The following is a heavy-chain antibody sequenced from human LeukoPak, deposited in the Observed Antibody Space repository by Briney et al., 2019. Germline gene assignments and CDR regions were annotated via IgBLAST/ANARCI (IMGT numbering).Heavy chain of an antibody. V-gene: IGHV3-23*01. D-gene: IGHD4-17*01. CDR1: GFIFSGYT. Sequence: GGSLRLSCAASGFIFSGYTMNWVRQAPGKGLEWVSAISGSGAGTYYADSVKGRFTISRDNSKNTLYLQMNSLRAEDTAVYYCAKEVSRVTTFYFDYWGQGTLVTVSS. CDR2: ISGSGAGT. CDR3: AKEVSRVTTFYFDY. J-gene: IGHJ4*02.